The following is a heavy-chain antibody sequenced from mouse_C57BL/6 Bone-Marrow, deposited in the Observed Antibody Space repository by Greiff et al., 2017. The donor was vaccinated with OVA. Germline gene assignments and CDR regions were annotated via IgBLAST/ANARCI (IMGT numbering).Heavy chain of an antibody. Sequence: QVQPQQPGAELVKPGASVKLSRKASGYTFTSHWMHWVKQRPGQGLEWIGMIYPNSGSTNYNEKFKSKATLTVDKSSTTAYMQLSSLTSEDSAVYYCASPFITTVRGDYWGQGTTLTVSS. J-gene: IGHJ2*01. D-gene: IGHD1-1*01. V-gene: IGHV1-64*01. CDR2: IYPNSGST. CDR1: GYTFTSHW. CDR3: ASPFITTVRGDY.